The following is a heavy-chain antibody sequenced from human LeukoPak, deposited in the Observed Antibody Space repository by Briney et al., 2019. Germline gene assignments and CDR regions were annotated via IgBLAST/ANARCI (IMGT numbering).Heavy chain of an antibody. CDR1: GFTFSSDA. V-gene: IGHV3-23*01. CDR3: AKGPQLYSGYHPDY. Sequence: GSLRLSXAASGFTFSSDAMTWIRQAPGEGLEGVSTITGSDDSTDYADSVKGRFTISRDYSKNTVHLQLNSLRAEDTAMYYCAKGPQLYSGYHPDYWGQGTLVTVSS. J-gene: IGHJ4*02. D-gene: IGHD3-22*01. CDR2: ITGSDDST.